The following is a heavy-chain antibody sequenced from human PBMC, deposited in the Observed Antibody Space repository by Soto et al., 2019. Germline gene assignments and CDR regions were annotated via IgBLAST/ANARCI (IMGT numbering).Heavy chain of an antibody. CDR1: GFIFSDFS. CDR3: AREKRHNSLGGRFGMDV. Sequence: EVQLVESGGGLVKPGGSPRLSCAVSGFIFSDFSMNWVRQAPGKGLEWVASIGSSGGNSFYADSVKGRFIISRDNAKTSLDLQINSLRAEDTAVYYCAREKRHNSLGGRFGMDVWGQGTTVTVS. J-gene: IGHJ6*02. D-gene: IGHD1-1*01. CDR2: IGSSGGNS. V-gene: IGHV3-21*01.